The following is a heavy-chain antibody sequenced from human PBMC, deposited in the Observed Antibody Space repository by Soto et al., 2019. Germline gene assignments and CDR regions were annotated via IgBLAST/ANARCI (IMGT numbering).Heavy chain of an antibody. Sequence: PGGFFRSSFTASVIRFRATWMAWVRQAPGKGPEWVANIKEGGSEKNYVDSVKGRFHLSRDNAKNALYLQMNSMRADDTAVYYCARLGRHGWGQGTTVTVSS. J-gene: IGHJ6*02. CDR3: ARLGRHG. V-gene: IGHV3-7*01. CDR2: IKEGGSEK. CDR1: VIRFRATW. D-gene: IGHD3-16*01.